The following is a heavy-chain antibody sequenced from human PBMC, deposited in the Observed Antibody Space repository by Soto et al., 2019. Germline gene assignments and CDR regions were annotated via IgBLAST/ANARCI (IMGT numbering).Heavy chain of an antibody. V-gene: IGHV1-69*01. CDR1: GGAFSSFD. J-gene: IGHJ4*02. CDR2: SIPVLGTT. Sequence: QVQLVQSGAEVKKPGSSVKVSCKASGGAFSSFDISWVRQAPGLGLEWMGGSIPVLGTTSYAQKFQGRITITADASTRKAHMALYSLRPDDTAIYYCARERAERERSYDSWGGSFDSWGQGTLVTVSS. D-gene: IGHD3-3*01. CDR3: ARERAERERSYDSWGGSFDS.